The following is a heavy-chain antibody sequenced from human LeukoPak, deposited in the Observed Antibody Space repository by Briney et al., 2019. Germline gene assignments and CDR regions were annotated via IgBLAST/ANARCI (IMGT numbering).Heavy chain of an antibody. Sequence: GGSLRLSCAASGVTYSRLAMISGRQAPGKGLEWVSAISGSGGSTYYADSVKGRFTISRYNSKNTLYLQMNSLRAEDTALYYCSDVSYYDSSGVPYYFDYWGQGTLVTVSS. J-gene: IGHJ4*02. V-gene: IGHV3-23*01. CDR3: SDVSYYDSSGVPYYFDY. CDR2: ISGSGGST. D-gene: IGHD3-22*01. CDR1: GVTYSRLA.